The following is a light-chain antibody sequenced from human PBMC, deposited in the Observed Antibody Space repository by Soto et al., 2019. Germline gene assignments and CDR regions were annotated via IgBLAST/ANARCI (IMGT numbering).Light chain of an antibody. CDR3: LQHNSYPYT. CDR1: QGIRNY. Sequence: DIQMTQSPFSLSASVGDRVTITCRASQGIRNYLGWFQQKPGEAPKRLIHATSSLEGGVPSRFSGSGSGTEFTLTISSLQPEDFATHYCLQHNSYPYTFGQGTKLEIK. CDR2: ATS. J-gene: IGKJ2*01. V-gene: IGKV1-17*01.